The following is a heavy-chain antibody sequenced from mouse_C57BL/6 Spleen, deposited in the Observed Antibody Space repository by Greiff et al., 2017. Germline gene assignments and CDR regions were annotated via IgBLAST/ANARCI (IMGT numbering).Heavy chain of an antibody. Sequence: VQLQQSGPELVKPGASVTLSCKASGYTFTSYDINWVKQRPGQGLEWIGWIYPSGGTTKHNAKFKGKATLTVDTSSSTAYMELHSLTSEDTAVYYGAGDGSRGYFDYWGQGTTLTVSS. J-gene: IGHJ2*01. V-gene: IGHV1-85*01. D-gene: IGHD1-1*01. CDR1: GYTFTSYD. CDR2: IYPSGGTT. CDR3: AGDGSRGYFDY.